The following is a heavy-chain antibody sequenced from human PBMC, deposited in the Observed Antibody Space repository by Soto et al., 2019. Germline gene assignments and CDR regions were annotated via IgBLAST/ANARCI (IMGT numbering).Heavy chain of an antibody. D-gene: IGHD2-2*01. J-gene: IGHJ4*02. Sequence: EVQLLDSGGGWVQPGGSLRLSCVASGFVFSDYAMSWVRQAPGKGLEWVSAISAGGSDTYYADSVKGRFTVSRVNSKNKLYLQMNTLRDEDTAIYYCESVPIWCGSSSCYTEGFDSWGQGTLVTVSS. CDR1: GFVFSDYA. V-gene: IGHV3-23*01. CDR3: ESVPIWCGSSSCYTEGFDS. CDR2: ISAGGSDT.